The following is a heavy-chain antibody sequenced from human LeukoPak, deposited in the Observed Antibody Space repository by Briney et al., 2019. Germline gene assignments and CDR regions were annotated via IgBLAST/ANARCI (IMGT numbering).Heavy chain of an antibody. CDR3: ARDKDLGAVAGTFDY. CDR2: ISAYNGHT. J-gene: IGHJ4*02. V-gene: IGHV1-18*01. Sequence: VASVKVSCKASGYTFSTYGISWVRQAPGQGLEWMGWISAYNGHTNYAQKFQGRVTMTTDTSTSTAYMELTSLTSDDTAVYYCARDKDLGAVAGTFDYWGQGTLVIVSS. CDR1: GYTFSTYG. D-gene: IGHD6-19*01.